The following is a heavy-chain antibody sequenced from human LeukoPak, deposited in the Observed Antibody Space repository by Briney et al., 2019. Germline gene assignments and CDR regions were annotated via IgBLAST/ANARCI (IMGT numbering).Heavy chain of an antibody. J-gene: IGHJ4*02. V-gene: IGHV3-7*01. D-gene: IGHD3-3*01. CDR2: IKQDGSEE. Sequence: PGGSLRLSCAASGFTFSSYWMSWVRQAPGKGLEWVANIKQDGSEEYYVDSVKGRFTISRDNAKNSLYLQMNSLRAEDTAVYYCATIPAHYIFWSADTVWDFWSQGTLVTVSS. CDR1: GFTFSSYW. CDR3: ATIPAHYIFWSADTVWDF.